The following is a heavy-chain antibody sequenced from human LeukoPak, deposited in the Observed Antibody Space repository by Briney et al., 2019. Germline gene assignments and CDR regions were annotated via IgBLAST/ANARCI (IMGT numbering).Heavy chain of an antibody. V-gene: IGHV3-23*01. CDR2: ISGSGGST. Sequence: PGGSLRLSCAASGFTFSSYAMSWVRQAPGKGLEWVSAISGSGGSTYYADSVKGRFTISRDNSKNTLYLQMKSLRAEDTAVYYCAKTHGRQQLKYSYYGMDVWGKGTTVTVSS. CDR3: AKTHGRQQLKYSYYGMDV. CDR1: GFTFSSYA. J-gene: IGHJ6*04. D-gene: IGHD6-13*01.